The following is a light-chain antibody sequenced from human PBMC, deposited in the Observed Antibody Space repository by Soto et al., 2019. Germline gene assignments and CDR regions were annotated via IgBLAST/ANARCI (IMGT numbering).Light chain of an antibody. CDR2: AAS. V-gene: IGKV1-39*01. CDR3: QQSHATPT. Sequence: DIRMTQSPSSLSASIGDRVTITCRASQTISVDLNWYQQKPGRVPTLLISAASTLHIGVPPRFVGSGSGTDFTLTISGLQPEDFATYYCQQSHATPTFGGGTKVDIK. J-gene: IGKJ4*01. CDR1: QTISVD.